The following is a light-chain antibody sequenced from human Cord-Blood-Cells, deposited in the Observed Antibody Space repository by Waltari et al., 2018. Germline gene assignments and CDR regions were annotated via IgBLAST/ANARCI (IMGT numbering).Light chain of an antibody. J-gene: IGLJ1*01. V-gene: IGLV2-23*01. CDR1: SSDVGGYNL. CDR3: CSYAGSSTYV. CDR2: EGS. Sequence: QSALTQPASVSGSPGQSITISCTGTSSDVGGYNLVSWYQQHPGKAPKLMIYEGSKRPSGVSNRFSGSESGNTASLTSSGLQAEDEADYYCCSYAGSSTYVFGTGTKVTVV.